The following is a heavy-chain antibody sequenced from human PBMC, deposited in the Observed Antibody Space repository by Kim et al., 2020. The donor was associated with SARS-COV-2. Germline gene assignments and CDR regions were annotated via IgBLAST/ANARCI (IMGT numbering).Heavy chain of an antibody. D-gene: IGHD5-18*01. CDR3: AREVDSYGYNFDY. V-gene: IGHV3-33*01. J-gene: IGHJ4*02. Sequence: YADSVKGRFTISRDNSKNTLYLQMNSLRAEDTAVYYCAREVDSYGYNFDYWGQGTLVTVSS.